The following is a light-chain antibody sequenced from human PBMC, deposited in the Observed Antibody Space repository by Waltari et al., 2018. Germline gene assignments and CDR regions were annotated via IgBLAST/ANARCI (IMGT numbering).Light chain of an antibody. Sequence: DIQMTQSPSSLFASVGDRVTITCQASQDISNYLNWYQQKPGKAPKLLIYDASNLETGVPSRFSGSGSGTDFTFTISSPQPEDIATYYCQQYDNLPLTFGGGTKVEIK. V-gene: IGKV1-33*01. CDR3: QQYDNLPLT. CDR1: QDISNY. CDR2: DAS. J-gene: IGKJ4*01.